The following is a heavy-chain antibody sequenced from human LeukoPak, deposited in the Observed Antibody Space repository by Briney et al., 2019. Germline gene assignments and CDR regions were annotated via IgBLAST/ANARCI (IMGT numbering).Heavy chain of an antibody. CDR2: IYSNGNT. Sequence: SQTLSLTCTVSGASINSGSFYWSWIRQPAGKGLEWVGRIYSNGNTNYNPSLKSRVTISLDTSKNQFSLKLTSVTAADTAVYYCARGLIPGQFDPWGQGTLVTVSS. CDR3: ARGLIPGQFDP. J-gene: IGHJ5*02. CDR1: GASINSGSFY. D-gene: IGHD3-16*01. V-gene: IGHV4-61*02.